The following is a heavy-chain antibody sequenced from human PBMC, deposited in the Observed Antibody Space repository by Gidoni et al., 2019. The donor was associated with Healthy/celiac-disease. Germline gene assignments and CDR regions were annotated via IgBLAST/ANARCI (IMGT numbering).Heavy chain of an antibody. J-gene: IGHJ6*02. D-gene: IGHD5-12*01. V-gene: IGHV3-23*01. CDR1: GFTFRSSD. CDR3: AKAHKMSGYDSNYYSYGMDV. Sequence: EVQLLESGGGFVEPGGSLRLSCAASGFTFRSSDMTWVRQALGKGPEWVSAISHSGGSTYYADSVKGRFTVSRDNSKNTLYLQVDSLRVEDTAVYYCAKAHKMSGYDSNYYSYGMDVWGQGTTVTVSS. CDR2: ISHSGGST.